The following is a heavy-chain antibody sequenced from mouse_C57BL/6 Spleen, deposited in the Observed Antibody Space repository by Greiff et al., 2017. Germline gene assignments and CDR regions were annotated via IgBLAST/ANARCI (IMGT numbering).Heavy chain of an antibody. Sequence: QVQLKQPGAELVMPGASVKLSCKASGYTFTSYWIHWVKQRPGQGLEWIGELDPSDSYTNYNQKFKGKSTLTVDKSSRTAYMQLSSLTSEDSAVYYCARSAYGNPFYAMDYWGQGTSVTVSS. CDR3: ARSAYGNPFYAMDY. D-gene: IGHD2-1*01. V-gene: IGHV1-69*01. J-gene: IGHJ4*01. CDR2: LDPSDSYT. CDR1: GYTFTSYW.